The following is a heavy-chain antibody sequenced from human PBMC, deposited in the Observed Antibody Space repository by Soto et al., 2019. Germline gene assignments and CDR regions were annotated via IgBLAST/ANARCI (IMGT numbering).Heavy chain of an antibody. J-gene: IGHJ6*02. CDR1: GGSISSSSYY. V-gene: IGHV4-39*01. CDR3: AREQWLVPDYYYYYGMDV. CDR2: IYYSGST. Sequence: SETLSLTCTVSGGSISSSSYYWGWIRQPPGKGLEWIGSIYYSGSTYYNPSLKSRVTISVDTSKNQFSLKLSSVTAADTAVYYCAREQWLVPDYYYYYGMDVWGQGTTVTVSS. D-gene: IGHD6-19*01.